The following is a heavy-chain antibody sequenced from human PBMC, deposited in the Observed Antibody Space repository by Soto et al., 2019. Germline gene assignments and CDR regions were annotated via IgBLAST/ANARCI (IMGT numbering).Heavy chain of an antibody. CDR3: ARDLGMVANHLDY. CDR1: GFTFSSYS. CDR2: ISSSSSYI. J-gene: IGHJ4*02. Sequence: GGSLRLSCAASGFTFSSYSMNWVRQAPGKGLEWVSSISSSSSYIYYADSVKGRFTISRDNAKNSLYLQMNSLRAEDTAVYYCARDLGMVANHLDYWGQGTLVTVSS. V-gene: IGHV3-21*01. D-gene: IGHD1-26*01.